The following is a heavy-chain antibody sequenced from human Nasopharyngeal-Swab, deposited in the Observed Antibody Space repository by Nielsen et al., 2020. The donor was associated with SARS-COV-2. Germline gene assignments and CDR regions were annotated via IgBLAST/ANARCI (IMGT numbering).Heavy chain of an antibody. D-gene: IGHD2-2*01. CDR2: ISGSGGST. V-gene: IGHV3-23*01. J-gene: IGHJ4*02. CDR1: GFTFSSYA. CDR3: AKDAGRSIVVVPAASSY. Sequence: GESLKISCEASGFTFSSYAMSWVRQDPGKGLEWVSAISGSGGSTYYADSVKGRFTISRDNSKNTLYLQMNSLRAEDTAVYYCAKDAGRSIVVVPAASSYWGQGTLVTVSA.